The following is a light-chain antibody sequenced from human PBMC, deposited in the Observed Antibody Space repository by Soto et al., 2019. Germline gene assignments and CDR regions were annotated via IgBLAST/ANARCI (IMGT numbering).Light chain of an antibody. V-gene: IGKV3-20*01. CDR2: GAS. J-gene: IGKJ5*01. CDR1: QSVSSSY. Sequence: EIVLTPSPCTLSLSPGERATLSCRAIQSVSSSYLAWYQQKPGQAPRLLIYGASSRATGIPDRFSGSGSGTDFTLTISRLEPEDFAVYYCQQYGSSLSITFGQGTRLEIK. CDR3: QQYGSSLSIT.